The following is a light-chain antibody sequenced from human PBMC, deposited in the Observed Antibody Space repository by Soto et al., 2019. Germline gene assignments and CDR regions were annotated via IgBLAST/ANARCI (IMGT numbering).Light chain of an antibody. V-gene: IGKV3-20*01. CDR2: GAS. CDR3: QQYGSSRT. CDR1: QSVSSSY. Sequence: EIVLTQSPGTLSLSPGERATLSCRASQSVSSSYLAWYQQKPGQAPRLLIYGASSRATGIPDRFSGSGSGTAFTLTISRLEPEDFALYYCQQYGSSRTFGQGPKVEI. J-gene: IGKJ1*01.